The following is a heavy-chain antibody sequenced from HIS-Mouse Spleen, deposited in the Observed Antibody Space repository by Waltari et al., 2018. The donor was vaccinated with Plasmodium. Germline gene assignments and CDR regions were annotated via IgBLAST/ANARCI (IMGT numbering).Heavy chain of an antibody. CDR3: ARRGGSYYYFDY. D-gene: IGHD1-26*01. CDR2: IYYSGST. CDR1: GGSISSSSYY. J-gene: IGHJ4*02. V-gene: IGHV4-39*01. Sequence: QLQLQESGPGLVKPSETLSLTCTVSGGSISSSSYYWGWIRQPPGKGLEWIGSIYYSGSTYYNPSLKIRVTISVDTSKNQFSRKLSSVTAADTAVYYCARRGGSYYYFDYWGQGTLVTVSS.